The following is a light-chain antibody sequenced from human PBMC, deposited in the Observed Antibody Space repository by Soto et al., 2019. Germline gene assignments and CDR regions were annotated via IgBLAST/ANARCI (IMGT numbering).Light chain of an antibody. CDR2: LTS. CDR3: QQYGDSLA. CDR1: QSVKSNY. Sequence: EIVVTQSPGTLSLSPGERATLSCRASQSVKSNYLAWYQQKPGQPPILLIHLTSTRATGIPDRFSGSGSGTDFTLTITRLEPDDFAVYYCQQYGDSLAFGGGTAVEIK. V-gene: IGKV3-20*01. J-gene: IGKJ4*01.